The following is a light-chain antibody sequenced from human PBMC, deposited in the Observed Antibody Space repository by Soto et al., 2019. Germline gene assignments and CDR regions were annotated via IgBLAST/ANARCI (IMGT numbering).Light chain of an antibody. V-gene: IGKV3-20*01. J-gene: IGKJ1*01. CDR2: GAS. CDR1: QSVGSW. Sequence: TQSPSTLSASVGDRVTISCRASQSVGSWLAWYQQKPGQAPRLLIYGASNRATGIPDRFSGSGSGTDFTLTISRLEPEDFAVYYCQQYGSSGTFGQGTKVDI. CDR3: QQYGSSGT.